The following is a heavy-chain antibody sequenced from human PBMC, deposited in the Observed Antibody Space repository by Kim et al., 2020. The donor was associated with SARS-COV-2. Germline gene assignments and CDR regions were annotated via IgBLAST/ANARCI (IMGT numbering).Heavy chain of an antibody. D-gene: IGHD6-13*01. V-gene: IGHV1-69*01. J-gene: IGHJ4*02. Sequence: KFQGRGTITADESTSTAYMELSSLRSEDTAVYYCARALPKYSSSWYRFDYWGQGTLVTVSS. CDR3: ARALPKYSSSWYRFDY.